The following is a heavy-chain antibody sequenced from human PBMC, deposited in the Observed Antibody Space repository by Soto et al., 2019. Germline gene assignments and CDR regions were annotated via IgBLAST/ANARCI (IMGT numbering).Heavy chain of an antibody. CDR1: GYTLTELS. D-gene: IGHD3-10*01. J-gene: IGHJ6*02. CDR3: ATGRGRFGERVGYYCGMDV. Sequence: GASVKVSCKVSGYTLTELSMHWVRQAPGKGLEWMGGFDPEDGETIYAQKFQGRVTMTEDTSTDTAYMELSSLRSEDTAVYYCATGRGRFGERVGYYCGMDVWGQGTTVTVSS. CDR2: FDPEDGET. V-gene: IGHV1-24*01.